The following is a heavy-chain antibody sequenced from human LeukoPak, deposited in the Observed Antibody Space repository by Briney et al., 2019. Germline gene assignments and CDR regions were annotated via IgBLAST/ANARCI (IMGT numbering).Heavy chain of an antibody. V-gene: IGHV3-23*01. CDR1: GFTFGSYG. J-gene: IGHJ3*01. D-gene: IGHD2-21*01. CDR2: ISGGGVGT. CDR3: AMWLNVVLVPADY. Sequence: GGSLRLSCAASGFTFGSYGMSWFRQAPGKRPEWVAAISGGGVGTHYADSVKGRATISRDNSRTTVFLQINSLRGDDTAVYFCAMWLNVVLVPADYWGQGTMVIVSS.